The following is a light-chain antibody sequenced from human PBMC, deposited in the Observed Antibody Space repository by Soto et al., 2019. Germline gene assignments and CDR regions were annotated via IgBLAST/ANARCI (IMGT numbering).Light chain of an antibody. V-gene: IGKV3-11*01. Sequence: IVLTQSPATLSLSPGERATLSCRASPSVTNYLAWYQQRPGQAPRLLIYGAFNRATDIPARFSGSGSGTDFTLTISSLEPEDSAVYYCQQRNVWPPVTFGQGTRLEIK. CDR3: QQRNVWPPVT. CDR2: GAF. J-gene: IGKJ5*01. CDR1: PSVTNY.